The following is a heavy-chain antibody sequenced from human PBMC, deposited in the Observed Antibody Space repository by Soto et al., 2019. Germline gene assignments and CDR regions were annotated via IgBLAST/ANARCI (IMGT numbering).Heavy chain of an antibody. V-gene: IGHV3-23*01. CDR3: AKDRAYDFVWGSSATGVMDV. CDR1: GFTFSSYA. CDR2: ISGGGGSS. Sequence: EVQLLESGGGLVQPGGSLRLSCAASGFTFSSYAMSWVRQAPGKGLEWVSGISGGGGSSYYADSVKGRFTISRDNSENTLYLQMNSLRAEDTAVYYCAKDRAYDFVWGSSATGVMDVWGQGTTVTVSS. D-gene: IGHD3-16*01. J-gene: IGHJ6*02.